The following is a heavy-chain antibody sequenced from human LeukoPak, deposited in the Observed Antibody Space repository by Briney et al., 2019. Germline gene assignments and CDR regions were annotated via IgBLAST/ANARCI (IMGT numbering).Heavy chain of an antibody. Sequence: PGGSLRLSCAASGFTFYYYPMHWVRQAPGKGLEWVAVISYDGSNEYYADSVKGRFTISRDNSKNTLYLQMNSLRAEDTAVYYCATPDYDFWSGYYTRLDYWGQGTLVTVSS. CDR1: GFTFYYYP. CDR2: ISYDGSNE. V-gene: IGHV3-30*04. J-gene: IGHJ4*02. CDR3: ATPDYDFWSGYYTRLDY. D-gene: IGHD3-3*01.